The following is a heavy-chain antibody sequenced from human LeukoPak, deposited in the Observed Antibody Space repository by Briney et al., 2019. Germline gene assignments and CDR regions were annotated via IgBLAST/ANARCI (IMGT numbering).Heavy chain of an antibody. CDR3: ARSAYYGDFYDYYFDY. CDR1: GFTFTTYA. Sequence: GGSLRLSCAASGFTFTTYAMSWVRQAPGKGLEWVSAIGGSGGRTYYADSVKGRFTISRDNSKNTLYLQMNSLRAEDTAVYYCARSAYYGDFYDYYFDYWGQGTLVTVSS. V-gene: IGHV3-23*01. J-gene: IGHJ4*02. CDR2: IGGSGGRT. D-gene: IGHD4-17*01.